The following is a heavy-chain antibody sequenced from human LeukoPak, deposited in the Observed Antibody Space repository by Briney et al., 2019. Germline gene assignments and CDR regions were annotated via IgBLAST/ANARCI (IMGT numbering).Heavy chain of an antibody. J-gene: IGHJ6*02. CDR2: IKQDGSEK. CDR3: ARDLRTIFGYYYGMDV. D-gene: IGHD3-3*01. V-gene: IGHV3-7*03. CDR1: GFPFSSHW. Sequence: PGGSLRLSCAASGFPFSSHWMSWVRQAPGKGLEWVANIKQDGSEKYYVDSAKGRFTIYRDNAKNSLHLQMNSLRAEDTAVYYCARDLRTIFGYYYGMDVWGQGTTVTVSS.